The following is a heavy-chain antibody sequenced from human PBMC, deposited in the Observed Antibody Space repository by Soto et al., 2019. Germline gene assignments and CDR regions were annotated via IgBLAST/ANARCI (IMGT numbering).Heavy chain of an antibody. CDR2: IRFDEGGD. D-gene: IGHD1-1*01. CDR1: GFTFSSYG. CDR3: ERGLYTRQLDP. Sequence: GGSLRLSCAASGFTFSSYGILWVRQAPGKGLEWVAVIRFDEGGDYRADSVKGRFTVSRDNSKNTVYLQKNRLSAEDTAVYYCERGLYTRQLDPWGQGTLVNVSS. V-gene: IGHV3-33*08. J-gene: IGHJ5*02.